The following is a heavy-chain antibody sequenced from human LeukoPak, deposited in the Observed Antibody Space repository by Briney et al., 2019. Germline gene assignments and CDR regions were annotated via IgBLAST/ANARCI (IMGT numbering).Heavy chain of an antibody. Sequence: GASVKVSCKASGYAFTRYGMSWVRQAPGQGLEWMGWISGSNGNTNYAQKLQGRVTMTTDTSTSTAYMELRSLRSDDTAVYYCARESIAVAGTGYWGQGTLVTVSS. CDR2: ISGSNGNT. CDR3: ARESIAVAGTGY. CDR1: GYAFTRYG. D-gene: IGHD6-19*01. J-gene: IGHJ4*02. V-gene: IGHV1-18*01.